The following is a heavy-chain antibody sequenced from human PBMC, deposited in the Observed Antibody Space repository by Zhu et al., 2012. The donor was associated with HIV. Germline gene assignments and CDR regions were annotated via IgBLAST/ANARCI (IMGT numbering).Heavy chain of an antibody. J-gene: IGHJ3*02. D-gene: IGHD3-10*01. CDR1: GGSINSGDYY. CDR2: IFYSGST. Sequence: QVQLQESGPGLVKPSQTLSLTCSVSGGSINSGDYYWSWIRQPPGKGLEWIGYIFYSGSTYYNPSLKSRVIISVDTSKNQFSLNLSSVTAADTAVYYCARLLWFGERAFDIWAKGQWSRLF. V-gene: IGHV4-30-4*01. CDR3: ARLLWFGERAFDI.